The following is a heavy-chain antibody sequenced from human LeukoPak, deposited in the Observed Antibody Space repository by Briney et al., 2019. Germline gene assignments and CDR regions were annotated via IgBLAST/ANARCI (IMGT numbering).Heavy chain of an antibody. CDR2: INPSGGST. CDR1: GYTFTSYY. J-gene: IGHJ6*02. D-gene: IGHD6-19*01. CDR3: ARIAVYYYGMDV. V-gene: IGHV1-2*02. Sequence: ASVKVSCKASGYTFTSYYMHWVRQAPGQGLEWMGIINPSGGSTNYAQKFQGRVTMTRDTSISTAYMELSRLRSDDTAVYYCARIAVYYYGMDVWGQGTTVTVSS.